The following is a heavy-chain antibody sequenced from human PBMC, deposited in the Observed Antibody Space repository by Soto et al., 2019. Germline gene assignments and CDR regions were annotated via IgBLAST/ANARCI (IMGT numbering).Heavy chain of an antibody. D-gene: IGHD6-6*01. CDR2: ISAYKGNT. CDR3: ASRSGQLPYYFDY. CDR1: GYTFSNYG. V-gene: IGHV1-18*01. J-gene: IGHJ4*02. Sequence: GASVKVSCKASGYTFSNYGISWVRQAPGQGLEWMGWISAYKGNTNYAQKLQGRVTMTTDTSTSTAYMELRSLRSDDTAVYYCASRSGQLPYYFDYWGQGTLVTAPQ.